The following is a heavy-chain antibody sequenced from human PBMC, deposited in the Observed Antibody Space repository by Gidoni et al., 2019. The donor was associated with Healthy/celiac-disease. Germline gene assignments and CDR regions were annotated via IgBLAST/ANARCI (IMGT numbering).Heavy chain of an antibody. CDR2: IYTRGST. CDR1: GGPFSSGSYY. J-gene: IGHJ1*01. V-gene: IGHV4-61*02. Sequence: QVQLQESGPGLVKPSQDLHLNCNDTGGPFSSGSYYWSWIRQPAGNGLVWIGRIYTRGSTHYNPSLKSRVTISVATSMNQFSLKLSSVTAADTAVYYCAAYGDYEGTEYFQHWGQGTLVTVS. CDR3: AAYGDYEGTEYFQH. D-gene: IGHD4-17*01.